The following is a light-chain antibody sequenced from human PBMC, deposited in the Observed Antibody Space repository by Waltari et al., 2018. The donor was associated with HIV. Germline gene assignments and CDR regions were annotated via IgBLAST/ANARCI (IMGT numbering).Light chain of an antibody. V-gene: IGKV2-28*01. J-gene: IGKJ1*01. CDR1: QSLYHSNGYNY. CDR2: LGA. CDR3: MQALQTPRT. Sequence: DIVMTQSPLSLPVTPGEPASISCRSSQSLYHSNGYNYLDWYVQRPGQSPERLIDLGAGRASGVPDRFSGSGSGTDFTLEISRLEAEDVGVYYCMQALQTPRTFAQGTNVEIK.